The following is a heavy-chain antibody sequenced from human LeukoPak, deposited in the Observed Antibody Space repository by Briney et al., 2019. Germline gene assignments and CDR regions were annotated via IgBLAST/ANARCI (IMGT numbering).Heavy chain of an antibody. J-gene: IGHJ4*02. CDR1: GFTFSNHW. D-gene: IGHD3-10*01. CDR3: ARYGSGSYLRDPFDY. CDR2: ITADGSET. Sequence: GGSLRLSCAASGFTFSNHWMHWVRQAPGKGLVWVSHITADGSETTYADSVKGRFTISRDNAKNTLFLQMNSLRAEDTAVYYCARYGSGSYLRDPFDYWGQGTLVTVSS. V-gene: IGHV3-74*01.